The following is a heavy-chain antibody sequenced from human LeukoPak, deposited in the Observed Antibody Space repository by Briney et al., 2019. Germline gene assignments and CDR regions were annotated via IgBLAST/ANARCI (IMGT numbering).Heavy chain of an antibody. CDR2: INAGNGDT. CDR1: GYTFTNYA. J-gene: IGHJ4*02. CDR3: ARDPLQYHDLLTGSQPQYYFDF. Sequence: ASVKVSCKASGYTFTNYAIHWVRQAPGQRLEWMGWINAGNGDTKYSQEFQGRVTITRDTSANTAYMQLSSLRSEDMAVYYCARDPLQYHDLLTGSQPQYYFDFWGQGTLVIVSS. D-gene: IGHD3-9*01. V-gene: IGHV1-3*03.